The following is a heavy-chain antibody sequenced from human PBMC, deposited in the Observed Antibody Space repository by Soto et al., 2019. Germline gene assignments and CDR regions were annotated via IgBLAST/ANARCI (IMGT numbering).Heavy chain of an antibody. Sequence: GGSLRLSCAASGFTFRDYWMNWVRQAPGKGLEWVANIKEDGSEKYYVDSVKGRFTISRDNSKSTLYLQMSSLRAEDTVLYYCAKPRMYSGGIYWYFDLWGRGTLVTVSS. D-gene: IGHD6-19*01. CDR2: IKEDGSEK. CDR1: GFTFRDYW. V-gene: IGHV3-7*05. CDR3: AKPRMYSGGIYWYFDL. J-gene: IGHJ2*01.